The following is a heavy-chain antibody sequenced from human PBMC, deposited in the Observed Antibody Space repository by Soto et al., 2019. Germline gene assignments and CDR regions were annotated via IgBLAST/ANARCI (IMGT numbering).Heavy chain of an antibody. CDR2: ISGSGGST. J-gene: IGHJ4*02. Sequence: GGSLRLSCAASGFTFSSYAMSWVRQAPGKGLERVSAISGSGGSTYYADYVKGRFTISRDNSKNTLYLQINSLRAEDTAVYYCAKEGYCSGGSCSGFDCWGQGTLVTVSS. D-gene: IGHD2-15*01. CDR3: AKEGYCSGGSCSGFDC. CDR1: GFTFSSYA. V-gene: IGHV3-23*01.